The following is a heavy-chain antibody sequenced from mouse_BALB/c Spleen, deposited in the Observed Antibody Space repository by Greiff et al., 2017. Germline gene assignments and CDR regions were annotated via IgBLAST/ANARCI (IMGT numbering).Heavy chain of an antibody. CDR2: ISSGSSTI. J-gene: IGHJ4*01. D-gene: IGHD1-2*01. V-gene: IGHV5-17*02. Sequence: EVQLMESGGGLVQPGGSRKLSCAASGFTFSSFGMHWVRQAPEKGLEWVAYISSGSSTIYYADTVKGRFTISRDNPKNTLFLQMTSLRSEDTAMYDCARWGYYGLYYAMDYWGQGTSVTVSS. CDR3: ARWGYYGLYYAMDY. CDR1: GFTFSSFG.